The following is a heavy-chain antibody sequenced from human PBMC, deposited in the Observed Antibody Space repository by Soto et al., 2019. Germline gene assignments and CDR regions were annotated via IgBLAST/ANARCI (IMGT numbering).Heavy chain of an antibody. Sequence: PSETLSLTCTVSGGSISSDYWSWIRQPPGKGLEWIGYIYYSGSPNYNPSLKSRVTISVDRSKNQFSLKLSSVTAADTAVYYCASTQYGGNSSGAFDIWGQGTMVTVSS. CDR2: IYYSGSP. V-gene: IGHV4-59*12. D-gene: IGHD2-21*02. CDR3: ASTQYGGNSSGAFDI. CDR1: GGSISSDY. J-gene: IGHJ3*02.